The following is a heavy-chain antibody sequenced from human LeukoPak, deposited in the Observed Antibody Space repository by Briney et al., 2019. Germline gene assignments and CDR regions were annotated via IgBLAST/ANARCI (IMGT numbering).Heavy chain of an antibody. CDR3: ARHGTIFGAGTSDAFDI. CDR2: IYPGDSDT. V-gene: IGHV5-51*01. J-gene: IGHJ3*02. CDR1: GYSSTSYW. Sequence: GASLKISSKGSGYSSTSYWNCWVRQMPGKGLELVGIIYPGDSDTRYSPSFQGQVTISADKSISTAYLQWSSLKASDTAMYYCARHGTIFGAGTSDAFDIWGQGTMVTVSS. D-gene: IGHD3-3*01.